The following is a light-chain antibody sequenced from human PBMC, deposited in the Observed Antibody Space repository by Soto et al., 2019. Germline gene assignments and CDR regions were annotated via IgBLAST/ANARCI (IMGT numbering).Light chain of an antibody. J-gene: IGLJ1*01. CDR3: QSFDSSLSGSYV. Sequence: QSVLTQPPSVSGAPGQRVTISCTGSSSNIGAGYDVHWYQQLPGTAPKLLIYGNSNRPSGVPDRFSGSKSGTSASLAITGVQAEDEADYYCQSFDSSLSGSYVFGTGTKLTVL. CDR2: GNS. CDR1: SSNIGAGYD. V-gene: IGLV1-40*01.